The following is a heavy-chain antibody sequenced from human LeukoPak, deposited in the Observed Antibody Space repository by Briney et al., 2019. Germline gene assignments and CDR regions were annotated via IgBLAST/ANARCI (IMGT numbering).Heavy chain of an antibody. D-gene: IGHD4-17*01. J-gene: IGHJ4*02. CDR2: INHSGST. V-gene: IGHV4-34*01. Sequence: SETLALTCAVYGGSFSGYYWSWIPHPPGKGLEWIGEINHSGSTNYNPSLKSRVTISVDTSKNQFSLKLSSVTAADTAVYYCARRRYGDYGGIDYWGQGTLVTVSS. CDR1: GGSFSGYY. CDR3: ARRRYGDYGGIDY.